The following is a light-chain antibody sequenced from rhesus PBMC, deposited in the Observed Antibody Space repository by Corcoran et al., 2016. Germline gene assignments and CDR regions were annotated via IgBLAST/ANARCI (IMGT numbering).Light chain of an antibody. CDR1: QGISSW. CDR2: KAA. Sequence: DIQMTQSPSSLSASVGDRVTITCRASQGISSWLAWYQQKPGKAPKLLIYKAASLKSGVPSRFSGSGSGTEFTLTLSSLQPEEFATYYCQQYNSAPPTFGGGTKVEIK. CDR3: QQYNSAPPT. V-gene: IGKV1-21*01. J-gene: IGKJ4*01.